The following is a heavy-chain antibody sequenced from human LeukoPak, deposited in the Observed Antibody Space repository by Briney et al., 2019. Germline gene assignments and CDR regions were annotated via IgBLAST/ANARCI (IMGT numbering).Heavy chain of an antibody. CDR2: INPNNGGT. CDR1: GYTFTSYG. V-gene: IGHV1-2*06. J-gene: IGHJ3*02. D-gene: IGHD3-22*01. CDR3: AGEDNSSGYRPFDI. Sequence: GESLKISCKASGYTFTSYGISWVRQAPGQGLEWMGRINPNNGGTNYAQKFQGRVTMTRDMSMSTAYMELSRLRSDDTAVYYCAGEDNSSGYRPFDIWGQGTMVTVPS.